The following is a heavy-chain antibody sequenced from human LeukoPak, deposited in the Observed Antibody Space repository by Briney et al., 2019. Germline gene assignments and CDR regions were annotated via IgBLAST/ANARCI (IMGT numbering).Heavy chain of an antibody. Sequence: SETLSLTCTVSGGSISSDNYYWGWIRQPPGKGLEWIGSIYYSGTTYYNPSLKSRVTISVDTSKNQFSLKLSSVTAADTAVYYCARLTVLPPLWFGEFTSYWGQGTLVTVSS. V-gene: IGHV4-39*01. CDR1: GGSISSDNYY. CDR3: ARLTVLPPLWFGEFTSY. D-gene: IGHD3-10*01. CDR2: IYYSGTT. J-gene: IGHJ4*02.